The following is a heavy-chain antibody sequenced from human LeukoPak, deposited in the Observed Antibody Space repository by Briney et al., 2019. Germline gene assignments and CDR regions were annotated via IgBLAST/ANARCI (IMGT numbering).Heavy chain of an antibody. Sequence: GASVKVSCKASGYTFTSYDINWVRQATGQGLEWMGWMNPNSGNTGYAQKFQGRVTMTRNTSISTAYMELSSLRSEDTAVYYCASGGSMVLGVNEDYWGQGTLVTVSS. CDR1: GYTFTSYD. CDR3: ASGGSMVLGVNEDY. CDR2: MNPNSGNT. J-gene: IGHJ4*02. V-gene: IGHV1-8*01. D-gene: IGHD3-10*01.